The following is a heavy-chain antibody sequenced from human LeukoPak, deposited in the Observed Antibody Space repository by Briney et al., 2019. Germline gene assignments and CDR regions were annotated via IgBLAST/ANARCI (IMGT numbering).Heavy chain of an antibody. CDR1: GGSISSSSYY. Sequence: SETLSLTCTVSGGSISSSSYYWGWIRQPPGKGLEWIGSIYYSGSTYYNPSLKSRVTISVDTSKNQFSLKLSSVTAADTAVYYCAREGSITMVRGVTTLDAFDIWGQGTMVTVSS. CDR3: AREGSITMVRGVTTLDAFDI. V-gene: IGHV4-39*07. J-gene: IGHJ3*02. CDR2: IYYSGST. D-gene: IGHD3-10*01.